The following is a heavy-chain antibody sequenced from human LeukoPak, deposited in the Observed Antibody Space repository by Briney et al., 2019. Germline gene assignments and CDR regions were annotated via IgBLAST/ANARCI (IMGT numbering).Heavy chain of an antibody. CDR3: ASTDIVVVPAAIRGHNWFDP. J-gene: IGHJ5*02. V-gene: IGHV4-34*01. Sequence: SETLSLTCAVYGGSFSGYYWSWIRQPPGKGLEWIGEINHSGSTNYNPSLKSRVTISVDTCKNQFSLKLSSVTAADTAVYYCASTDIVVVPAAIRGHNWFDPWGQGTLVTVSS. CDR2: INHSGST. D-gene: IGHD2-2*02. CDR1: GGSFSGYY.